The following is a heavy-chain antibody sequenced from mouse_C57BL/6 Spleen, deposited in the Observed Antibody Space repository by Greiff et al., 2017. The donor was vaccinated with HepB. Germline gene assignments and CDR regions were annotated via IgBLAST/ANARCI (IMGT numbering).Heavy chain of an antibody. CDR2: IYPGDGDT. CDR3: ARGIYYYGSSWTRAMDY. J-gene: IGHJ4*01. CDR1: GYAFSSSW. V-gene: IGHV1-82*01. D-gene: IGHD1-1*01. Sequence: LQESGPELVKPGASVKISCKASGYAFSSSWMNWVKQRPGKGLEWIGRIYPGDGDTNYNGKFKGKATLTADKSSSTAYMQLSSLTSEDSAVYFCARGIYYYGSSWTRAMDYWGQGTSVTVSS.